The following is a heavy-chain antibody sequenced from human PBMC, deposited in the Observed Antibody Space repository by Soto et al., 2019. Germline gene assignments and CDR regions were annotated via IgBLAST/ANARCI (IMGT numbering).Heavy chain of an antibody. J-gene: IGHJ3*02. Sequence: SETLSLTCTVSGGSVSSGSYYWSWIRQPPGKGLEWIGYIYYSGSTNYNSSLKSRVTISVDRSKNHFFLNLTSVTAADTAVYYCATYRKFFQIWGQGTKVTVSS. CDR2: IYYSGST. CDR1: GGSVSSGSYY. V-gene: IGHV4-61*03. CDR3: ATYRKFFQI.